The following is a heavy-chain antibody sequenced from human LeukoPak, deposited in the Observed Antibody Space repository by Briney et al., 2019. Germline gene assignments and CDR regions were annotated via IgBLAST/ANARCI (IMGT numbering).Heavy chain of an antibody. CDR1: GFTFSSYW. J-gene: IGHJ4*02. CDR3: AKDGGGWSYYFDY. CDR2: IKTDGTST. Sequence: GGSLRLSCAASGFTFSSYWMHWVRQAPGKGLVWVSRIKTDGTSTNYADSVEGRFTISRDNAKNTLYLQMNSLRTEDTAVYYCAKDGGGWSYYFDYWGQGTLGTVSS. V-gene: IGHV3-74*01. D-gene: IGHD6-19*01.